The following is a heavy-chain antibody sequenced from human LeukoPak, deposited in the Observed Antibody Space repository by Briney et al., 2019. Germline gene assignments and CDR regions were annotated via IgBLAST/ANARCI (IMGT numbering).Heavy chain of an antibody. V-gene: IGHV4-34*01. Sequence: KTSETLSLTCAVSGGSFSGYYWTWIRQPPGKGLEWIGEINHSGSANYNPSLKSRVTISLDTSKNQFSLKLSSVTAADTAVYYCARGALPYYFDYWGQGTLVTVSS. CDR1: GGSFSGYY. CDR2: INHSGSA. J-gene: IGHJ4*02. D-gene: IGHD3-16*02. CDR3: ARGALPYYFDY.